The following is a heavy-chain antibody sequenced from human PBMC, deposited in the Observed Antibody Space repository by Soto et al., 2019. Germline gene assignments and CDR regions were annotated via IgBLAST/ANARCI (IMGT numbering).Heavy chain of an antibody. D-gene: IGHD1-1*01. Sequence: QLQLQESGSGLVRPSQTLSLTCAVSGGSISSGGYSWNWIRQPPGKGLEWIGYIYHSGSTLYNPSLKSRVTTSVDKSKTQFSLKLTSVTAADTSVYYCARDQLEGNWFDPWGQGTPVTVSS. CDR3: ARDQLEGNWFDP. CDR1: GGSISSGGYS. J-gene: IGHJ5*02. V-gene: IGHV4-30-2*01. CDR2: IYHSGST.